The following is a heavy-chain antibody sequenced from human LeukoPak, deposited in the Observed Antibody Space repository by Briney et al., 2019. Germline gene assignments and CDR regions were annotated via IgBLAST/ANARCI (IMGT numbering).Heavy chain of an antibody. J-gene: IGHJ6*02. D-gene: IGHD5-12*01. CDR1: GGTFSSYA. V-gene: IGHV1-69*04. Sequence: SVKVSCKASGGTFSSYAISWVRQAPGQGLEWMGRIIPILGIANYAQKFQGRVTITADKSTSTAYMELSSLRSEDTAVYYCAREGPRGYSGYDLYHYYGMDVWGQGTTVTVSS. CDR2: IIPILGIA. CDR3: AREGPRGYSGYDLYHYYGMDV.